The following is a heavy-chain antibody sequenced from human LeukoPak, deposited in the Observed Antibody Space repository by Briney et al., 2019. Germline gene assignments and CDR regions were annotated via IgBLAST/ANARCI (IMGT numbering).Heavy chain of an antibody. J-gene: IGHJ4*02. CDR1: GGSISSYY. Sequence: SETLSLTCTVSGGSISSYYWSWIRQPPGKGLEWIGEINHSGSTNYNPSLKSRVTISVDTSKNQFSLKLSSVTAADTAVYYCARQGVRITMIVVVPYYFDYWGQGTLVTVSS. D-gene: IGHD3-22*01. CDR3: ARQGVRITMIVVVPYYFDY. CDR2: INHSGST. V-gene: IGHV4-34*01.